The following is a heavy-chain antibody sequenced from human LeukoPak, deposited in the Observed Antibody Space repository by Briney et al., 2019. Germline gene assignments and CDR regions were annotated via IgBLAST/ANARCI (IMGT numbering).Heavy chain of an antibody. CDR3: ARVSYSMGEIDY. D-gene: IGHD6-13*01. Sequence: SETLSPTCAVSGYSISSGYYWGWIRQPPGKGLEWIGSIYHSGSTYYNPSLKSRVTISVDTSKNQFSLKLSSVTAADTAVYYCARVSYSMGEIDYWGQGTLVTVSS. V-gene: IGHV4-38-2*01. CDR1: GYSISSGYY. J-gene: IGHJ4*02. CDR2: IYHSGST.